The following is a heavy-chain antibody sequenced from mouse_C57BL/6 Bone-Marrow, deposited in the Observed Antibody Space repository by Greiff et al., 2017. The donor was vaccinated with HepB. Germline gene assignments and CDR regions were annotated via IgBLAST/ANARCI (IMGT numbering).Heavy chain of an antibody. D-gene: IGHD4-1*01. Sequence: QVQLKQPGAELVMPGASVKLSCKASGYTFTSYWMHWVKQRPGQGLEWIGEIDPSDSYTNYNQKFKGKSTLTVDKSSSTAYMQLSSLTSEDSAVYYCARSYWECFDYWGQGTTLTVSS. CDR1: GYTFTSYW. CDR2: IDPSDSYT. V-gene: IGHV1-69*01. CDR3: ARSYWECFDY. J-gene: IGHJ2*01.